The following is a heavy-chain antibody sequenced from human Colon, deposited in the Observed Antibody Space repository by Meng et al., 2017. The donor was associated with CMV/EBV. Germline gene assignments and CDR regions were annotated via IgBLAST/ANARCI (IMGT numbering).Heavy chain of an antibody. Sequence: ASVKVSCKTSGYTFTDYDVNWVRQAAGQGLEWMGWMTPSSGYPGYAPKFQGRVTMTRDTSINTAYMKLSGLTSEDTAVYYCARGGGGTSSDYWGQGTLVTVSS. CDR3: ARGGGGTSSDY. D-gene: IGHD6-6*01. V-gene: IGHV1-8*01. CDR1: GYTFTDYD. J-gene: IGHJ4*01. CDR2: MTPSSGYP.